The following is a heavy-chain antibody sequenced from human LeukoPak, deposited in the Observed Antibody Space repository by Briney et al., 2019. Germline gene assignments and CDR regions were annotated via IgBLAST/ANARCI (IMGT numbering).Heavy chain of an antibody. CDR3: AREESSSLRY. Sequence: ASVKVSCKASGYTFTSSGISWVRQARGPGLEWMGWISAYNGNTNYAQKLQGRVTMTTDTSTSTAYMELRSLRSAETAVYYCAREESSSLRYWGQGTLVTVSS. V-gene: IGHV1-18*01. D-gene: IGHD6-13*01. CDR2: ISAYNGNT. J-gene: IGHJ4*02. CDR1: GYTFTSSG.